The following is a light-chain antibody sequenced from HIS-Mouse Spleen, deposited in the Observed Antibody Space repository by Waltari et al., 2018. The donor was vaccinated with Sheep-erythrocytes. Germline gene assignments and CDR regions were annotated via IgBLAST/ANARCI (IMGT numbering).Light chain of an antibody. V-gene: IGLV6-57*04. CDR3: QSYDSSNHGV. CDR2: EDN. Sequence: NFMLTQPHSVSEPPGKTVTIPCTRSSGSIASNYVQLYQQRPGSAPTTVIYEDNQRPSGVPDRFSGSIDSSSNSASLTISGLKTEDEADYYCQSYDSSNHGVFGGGTKLTVL. CDR1: SGSIASNY. J-gene: IGLJ3*02.